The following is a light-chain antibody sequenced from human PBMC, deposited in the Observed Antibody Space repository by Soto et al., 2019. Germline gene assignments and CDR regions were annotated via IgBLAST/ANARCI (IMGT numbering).Light chain of an antibody. CDR2: DVS. CDR1: SSDVGGYNY. CDR3: SSYTSSSTLV. V-gene: IGLV2-14*03. Sequence: QSALTQPASVSGSPGQSITISCTGTSSDVGGYNYVSWYQQHPGKAPKVMIHDVSNRPSGVSNRFSGSKSGNTASLTISGLQDEDEATYYCSSYTSSSTLVFGGGTKLTVL. J-gene: IGLJ2*01.